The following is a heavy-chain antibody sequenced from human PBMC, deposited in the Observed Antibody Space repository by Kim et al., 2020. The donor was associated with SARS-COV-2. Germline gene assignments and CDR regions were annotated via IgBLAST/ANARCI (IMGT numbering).Heavy chain of an antibody. Sequence: SETLSLTCSVSGDSITTTSFYWGWIRQPPGKGPEWIGSMYYTGNTHCNPSLTSRVTISADTSNNQFSLRVTSVTAADTAVYYCARLSLFGVIYWGPGTLVPVSS. CDR2: MYYTGNT. CDR3: ARLSLFGVIY. J-gene: IGHJ4*02. CDR1: GDSITTTSFY. V-gene: IGHV4-39*01. D-gene: IGHD3-3*01.